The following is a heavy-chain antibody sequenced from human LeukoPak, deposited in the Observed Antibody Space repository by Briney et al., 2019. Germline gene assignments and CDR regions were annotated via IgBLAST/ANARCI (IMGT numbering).Heavy chain of an antibody. CDR1: GGSINYYY. D-gene: IGHD2-21*01. CDR2: IYYSGST. Sequence: PSGTLSLTCTVSGGSINYYYWTWIRQPPGKGLEWLGYIYYSGSTNYNPSLKSRITISVDTSRNQFSLKLSSVTAADTAVYYCARSDSSSLPNDYWGQGKLVTVSS. V-gene: IGHV4-59*01. CDR3: ARSDSSSLPNDY. J-gene: IGHJ4*02.